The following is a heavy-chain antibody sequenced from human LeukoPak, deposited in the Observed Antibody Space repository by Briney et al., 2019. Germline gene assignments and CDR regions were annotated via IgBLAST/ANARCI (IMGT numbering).Heavy chain of an antibody. CDR2: IKQDGSEK. V-gene: IGHV3-7*01. J-gene: IGHJ4*02. CDR1: GFTFSSYW. CDR3: ARDEYGGPGAGPYYFDY. Sequence: PGGSLRLSCAASGFTFSSYWMSWVRQAPGKGLEWVANIKQDGSEKYYVDSVKGRFTISRDNAKNSLYLQMNSLRAEDTAVYYCARDEYGGPGAGPYYFDYWGQGTLVTVSS. D-gene: IGHD4/OR15-4a*01.